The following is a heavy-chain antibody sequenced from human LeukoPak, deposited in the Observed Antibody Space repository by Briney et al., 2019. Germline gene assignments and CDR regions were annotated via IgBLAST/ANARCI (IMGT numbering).Heavy chain of an antibody. Sequence: AGGSLRLSFAAPGFTFSGYAMSWGRPAPGEGVGGVSAISGSGGSTYYADSVKGRFTISRDNSKNTLYLQMNSLRAEDTAVYYCAQQLGYKGYFDYWGQGTLVTVSS. CDR2: ISGSGGST. CDR1: GFTFSGYA. J-gene: IGHJ4*02. CDR3: AQQLGYKGYFDY. D-gene: IGHD6-13*01. V-gene: IGHV3-23*01.